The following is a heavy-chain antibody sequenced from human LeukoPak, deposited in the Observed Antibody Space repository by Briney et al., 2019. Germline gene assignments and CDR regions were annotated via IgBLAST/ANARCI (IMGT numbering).Heavy chain of an antibody. D-gene: IGHD2/OR15-2a*01. J-gene: IGHJ4*02. Sequence: SETLSLTCNVSGVSVSTAHWNWIRQRPGKGLEWIGCLSYTGKTDYNPSLKSRVSISLGSSNNHFSLKLTSVTAADTAVYYCSEGYFEPFDHWGQGILVTVSS. V-gene: IGHV4-59*02. CDR2: LSYTGKT. CDR1: GVSVSTAH. CDR3: SEGYFEPFDH.